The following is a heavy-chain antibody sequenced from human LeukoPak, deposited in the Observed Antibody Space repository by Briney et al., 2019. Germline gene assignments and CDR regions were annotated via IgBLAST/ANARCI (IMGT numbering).Heavy chain of an antibody. CDR3: ARGSFIFNEWQNWFDA. Sequence: PSETLSLTCSVSAGSMSSRNDYWTWIRQPAGKGLEWLGRIYTRGAADYNPSVRSRATISVDVSRDQFFLSLTSVTAADTAVYFCARGSFIFNEWQNWFDAWGQGIPVTVSS. CDR2: IYTRGAA. D-gene: IGHD3-3*01. J-gene: IGHJ5*02. CDR1: AGSMSSRNDY. V-gene: IGHV4-61*02.